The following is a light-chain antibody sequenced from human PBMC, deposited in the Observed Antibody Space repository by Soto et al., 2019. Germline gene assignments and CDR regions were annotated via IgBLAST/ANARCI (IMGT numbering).Light chain of an antibody. V-gene: IGLV1-40*01. CDR3: QSYDSSVSRYV. CDR2: TNT. CDR1: SSNFGAGYD. J-gene: IGLJ1*01. Sequence: QSALTQPPSVSGAPGQRVTISCTGGSSNFGAGYDVHWYQQLPGTAPKLLIYTNTNRPSGVPDRFSGSKSGTSASLAITGLQAEDEADYYCQSYDSSVSRYVFGAGTKVTVL.